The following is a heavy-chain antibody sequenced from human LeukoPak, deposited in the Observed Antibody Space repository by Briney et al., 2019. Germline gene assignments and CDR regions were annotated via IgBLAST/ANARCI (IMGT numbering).Heavy chain of an antibody. Sequence: SDTLSLTCTVSGASHNHYYESWLRQPPLKALEWLGYLYSSGDTRYNPPLESPVYISMDTSKLHFSLEITSETAADTGVYYCARGSRVYDRSGFHTGHDYWGHGTLVTVSS. V-gene: IGHV4-59*07. D-gene: IGHD3-22*01. J-gene: IGHJ4*03. CDR1: GASHNHYY. CDR2: LYSSGDT. CDR3: ARGSRVYDRSGFHTGHDY.